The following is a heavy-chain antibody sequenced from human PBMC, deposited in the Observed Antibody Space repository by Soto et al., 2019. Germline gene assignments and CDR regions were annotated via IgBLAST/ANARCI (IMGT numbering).Heavy chain of an antibody. CDR1: GYTFTSYG. V-gene: IGHV1-18*01. D-gene: IGHD5-18*01. Sequence: ASVKVSCKASGYTFTSYGISWVRQAPGQGLEWMGWISAYNGNTNYAQKLQGRVTMTTDTSTSTAYMELRSLRSDDTAVYYCATSVDTAMVSWWFDPWGQGTLVTVSS. CDR3: ATSVDTAMVSWWFDP. CDR2: ISAYNGNT. J-gene: IGHJ5*02.